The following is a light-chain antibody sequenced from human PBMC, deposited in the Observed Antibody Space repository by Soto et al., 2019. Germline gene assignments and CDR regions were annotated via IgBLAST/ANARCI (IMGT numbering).Light chain of an antibody. CDR3: IQSLQIPWT. Sequence: EIAMTQSPLTIPVTPGEPASISGRSSQSLLHSNGYNYLDWYLQKEGQSPQVLIYLGSNRDSGVPDRFSGTGSGTDFTLKISRVEADDVGVYYCIQSLQIPWTFGQGTKV. V-gene: IGKV2-28*01. J-gene: IGKJ1*01. CDR1: QSLLHSNGYNY. CDR2: LGS.